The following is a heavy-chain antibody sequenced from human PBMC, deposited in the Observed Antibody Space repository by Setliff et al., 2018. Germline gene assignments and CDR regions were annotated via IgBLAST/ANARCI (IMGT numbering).Heavy chain of an antibody. D-gene: IGHD3-3*01. V-gene: IGHV4-61*09. CDR3: ARMSGFLYMDV. CDR1: GDSISSRTYY. J-gene: IGHJ6*03. Sequence: SETLSLTCTVSGDSISSRTYYWSWIRQPAGEGLEWIGHIYTSWSTIYNPSLKSRLTISLDTSKNQFSLTLSSVTAADTAVYYCARMSGFLYMDVWGKGTTVTVS. CDR2: IYTSWST.